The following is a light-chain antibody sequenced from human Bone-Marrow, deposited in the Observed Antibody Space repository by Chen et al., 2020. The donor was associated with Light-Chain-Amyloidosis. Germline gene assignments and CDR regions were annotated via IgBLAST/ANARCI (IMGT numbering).Light chain of an antibody. CDR2: GSS. J-gene: IGKJ4*01. CDR3: QQYGTSPLT. V-gene: IGKV3-20*01. CDR1: QTISSNY. Sequence: EIVLTQSPGTLSLSPGEGANPSCRTSQTISSNYLTWYQQKFGQAPRLLIYGSSSRATGIPDRFTGGGSWTDFTLPINRLEPEDFAMYYCQQYGTSPLTFGGGTKVEIK.